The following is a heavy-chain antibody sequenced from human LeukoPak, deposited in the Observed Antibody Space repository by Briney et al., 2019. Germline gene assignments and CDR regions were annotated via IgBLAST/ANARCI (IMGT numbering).Heavy chain of an antibody. V-gene: IGHV3-23*01. CDR2: ISGSGGST. Sequence: GGSLRLSCAASGFTFSSYAMTWVRQAPGKGLEWVSAISGSGGSTYYADSVKGRFTISRDNSKNTLFLQMNSLRDEDTAIYYCAKGGSSDYWGQGTLVTVSS. J-gene: IGHJ4*02. CDR3: AKGGSSDY. D-gene: IGHD6-6*01. CDR1: GFTFSSYA.